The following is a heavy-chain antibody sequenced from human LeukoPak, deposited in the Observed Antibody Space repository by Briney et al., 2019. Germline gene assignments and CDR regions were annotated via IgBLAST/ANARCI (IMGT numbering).Heavy chain of an antibody. CDR2: IRYDGSNK. CDR1: GFTFSSYD. CDR3: AKDRGYSGYALDY. V-gene: IGHV3-30*02. J-gene: IGHJ4*02. D-gene: IGHD5-12*01. Sequence: PGGSLRLSCAASGFTFSSYDMHWVRQAPGKGLEWVTFIRYDGSNKYYADSVKGRFTISRDNSKNTLYLQMNSLRAEDTAVYYCAKDRGYSGYALDYWGQGTLVTVSS.